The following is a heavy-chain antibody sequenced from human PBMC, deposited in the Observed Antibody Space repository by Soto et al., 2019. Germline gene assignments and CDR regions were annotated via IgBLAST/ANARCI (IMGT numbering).Heavy chain of an antibody. Sequence: QVQLVHSGAEEKKPGASVKVSCKASGYTFTGYAMHWVRQAPGQRLEWMGWINAGNGNTKYSQKFQGRVTITRDTSASTAYMELSSLRSEDTAVYYYARAVAVAADFDYWGQGTLVTVSS. CDR1: GYTFTGYA. D-gene: IGHD6-19*01. CDR2: INAGNGNT. CDR3: ARAVAVAADFDY. V-gene: IGHV1-3*05. J-gene: IGHJ4*02.